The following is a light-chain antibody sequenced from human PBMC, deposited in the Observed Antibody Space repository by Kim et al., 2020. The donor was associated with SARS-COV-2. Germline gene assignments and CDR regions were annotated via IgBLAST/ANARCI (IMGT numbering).Light chain of an antibody. Sequence: IQLTQSPSSLSASVGDRVTITCRASQDINTWLGWYQQKPGKAPKLLIYGASNLQSGVPSRFSGSGSGTDFTLTISRLQPDDCATYICKQANSYHEWTFGQGTRVDIK. V-gene: IGKV1-12*01. CDR1: QDINTW. CDR3: KQANSYHEWT. J-gene: IGKJ1*01. CDR2: GAS.